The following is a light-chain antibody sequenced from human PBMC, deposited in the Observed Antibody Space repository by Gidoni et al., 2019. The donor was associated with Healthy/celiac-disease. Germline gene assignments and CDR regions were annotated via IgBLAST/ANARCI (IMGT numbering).Light chain of an antibody. V-gene: IGKV1-39*01. Sequence: GDRVTITCRASQSISSYLNWYQQKPGKAPKLLIYAASSLQSGVPSRFSGSGSGTDFTLTISSLQPEDFATYYCQQSYSTVKTFGQGTKLEIK. CDR2: AAS. CDR3: QQSYSTVKT. CDR1: QSISSY. J-gene: IGKJ2*01.